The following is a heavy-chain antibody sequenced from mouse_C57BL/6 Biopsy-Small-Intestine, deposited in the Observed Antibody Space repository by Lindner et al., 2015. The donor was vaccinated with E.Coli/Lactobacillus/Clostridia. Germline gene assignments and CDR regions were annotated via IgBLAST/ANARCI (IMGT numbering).Heavy chain of an antibody. CDR3: AGGSITTHFDY. Sequence: VQLQESGPELVKPGASVKLSCKASGYTFTSYDINWVKQRPGQGLEWIGWIYPRDGSTKYNEKFKGKATLTVDTSSSTAYMELHSLTSEDSAVYFCAGGSITTHFDYWGQGTTLTVSS. J-gene: IGHJ2*01. CDR2: IYPRDGST. V-gene: IGHV1-85*01. CDR1: GYTFTSYD. D-gene: IGHD1-1*01.